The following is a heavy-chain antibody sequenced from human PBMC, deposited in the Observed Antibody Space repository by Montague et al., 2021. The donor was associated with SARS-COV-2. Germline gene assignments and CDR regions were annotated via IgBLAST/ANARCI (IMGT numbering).Heavy chain of an antibody. Sequence: SLRLSCAASGFTFSSYAMHWVRQAPGKGLEWVAVISYDGNNEYYADSVKGRFTISRDNSKNTLYLQMNSLRAEDTAVYYCAREGITAAGKDFDYWGQGTLVTVSS. CDR3: AREGITAAGKDFDY. V-gene: IGHV3-30*04. J-gene: IGHJ4*02. D-gene: IGHD6-13*01. CDR2: ISYDGNNE. CDR1: GFTFSSYA.